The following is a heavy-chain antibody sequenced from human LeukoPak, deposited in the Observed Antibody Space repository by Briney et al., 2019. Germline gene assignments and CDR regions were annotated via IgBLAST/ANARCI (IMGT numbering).Heavy chain of an antibody. V-gene: IGHV3-30*18. Sequence: PGRSLRLSCAASGFTFSNYDMHWVRQAPGKGLEWVALISYDGINKYYGDSVKGQFTISRDNSKNTLYLQMNSLRPEDTAVYYCAKSEEDAWSDAFDIWGQGTMVIVSS. D-gene: IGHD2-15*01. CDR3: AKSEEDAWSDAFDI. CDR1: GFTFSNYD. J-gene: IGHJ3*02. CDR2: ISYDGINK.